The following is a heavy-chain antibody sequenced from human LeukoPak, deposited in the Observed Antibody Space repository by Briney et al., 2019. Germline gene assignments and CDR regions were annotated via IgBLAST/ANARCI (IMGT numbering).Heavy chain of an antibody. CDR1: GFIFSSYS. CDR3: ARDLAVAGLFDP. V-gene: IGHV3-21*01. D-gene: IGHD6-19*01. CDR2: ISSSGDHI. Sequence: GGSLRLSCAVSGFIFSSYSMNWVRQAPGKGLEWVSSISSSGDHIYYADSVRGRFTISRDNAKNSLYLQMNSLRAEDTAVYYCARDLAVAGLFDPWGQGTQVTVSS. J-gene: IGHJ5*02.